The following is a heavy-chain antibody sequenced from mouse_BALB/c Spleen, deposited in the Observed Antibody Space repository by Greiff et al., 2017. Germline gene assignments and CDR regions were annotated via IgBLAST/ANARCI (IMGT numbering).Heavy chain of an antibody. CDR2: ISSGSSTI. V-gene: IGHV5-17*02. D-gene: IGHD1-1*01. J-gene: IGHJ2*01. CDR3: AREGKYYGSSYGYYFDD. CDR1: GFTFSSFG. Sequence: EVKVEESGGGLVQPGGSRKLSCAASGFTFSSFGMHWVRQAPEKGLEWVAYISSGSSTIYYADTVKGRFTISRDNPKNTLFLQMTSLRSEDTAMYYCAREGKYYGSSYGYYFDDWGQGTTLTVSA.